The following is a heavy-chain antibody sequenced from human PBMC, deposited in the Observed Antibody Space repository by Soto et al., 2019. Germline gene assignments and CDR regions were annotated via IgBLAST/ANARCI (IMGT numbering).Heavy chain of an antibody. Sequence: ASVKVSCKASGYTFTSYAMHWVRQAPGQRLEWMGWINAGNGNTKYSQKFQGRVTITRDTSASTAYMELSSLRSEDTAVYYCARVGGYVFRWFDPWGQGTLVTVSS. D-gene: IGHD3-16*01. CDR2: INAGNGNT. CDR3: ARVGGYVFRWFDP. CDR1: GYTFTSYA. V-gene: IGHV1-3*01. J-gene: IGHJ5*02.